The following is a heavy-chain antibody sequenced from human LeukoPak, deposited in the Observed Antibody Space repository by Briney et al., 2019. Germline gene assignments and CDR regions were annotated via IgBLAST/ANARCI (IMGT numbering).Heavy chain of an antibody. CDR2: IYYSGST. J-gene: IGHJ4*02. V-gene: IGHV4-39*07. CDR3: ARDKGFRPATAVWDY. CDR1: GGSISSSSYY. Sequence: SETLSLTCTVSGGSISSSSYYWGWIRQPPGKGLEWIGSIYYSGSTYYNPSLKSRVTISVDTSENQFSLKLSSVTAADTAVYYCARDKGFRPATAVWDYWGQGTLVTVSS. D-gene: IGHD1-14*01.